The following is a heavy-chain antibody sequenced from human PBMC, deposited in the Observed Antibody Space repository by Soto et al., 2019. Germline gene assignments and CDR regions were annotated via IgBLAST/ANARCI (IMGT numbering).Heavy chain of an antibody. CDR3: ARVGETQGYYYYGMDV. CDR2: TYYRSKWYN. Sequence: SQTLSLTCAISGDSVSSNSAAWNWIRPSPSRGLEWLGRTYYRSKWYNDYAVSVKSRITINPDTSKNQFSLQLNSVTPEDTAVYYCARVGETQGYYYYGMDVWGQGTTVTVSS. V-gene: IGHV6-1*01. J-gene: IGHJ6*02. D-gene: IGHD3-16*01. CDR1: GDSVSSNSAA.